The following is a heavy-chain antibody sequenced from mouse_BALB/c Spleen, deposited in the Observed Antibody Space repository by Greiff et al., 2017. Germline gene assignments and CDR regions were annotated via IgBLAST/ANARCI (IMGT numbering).Heavy chain of an antibody. Sequence: EVQVVESGGGLVQPGGSLRLSCATSGFTFTDYYMSWVRQPPGKALEWLGFISNKANGYTTEYSASVKGRFTISRDNSRSILYLQMNTLRAEDSATYYCARAHYYGSIDYWGQGTTLTVSA. CDR2: ISNKANGYTT. J-gene: IGHJ2*01. D-gene: IGHD1-2*01. CDR1: GFTFTDYY. CDR3: ARAHYYGSIDY. V-gene: IGHV7-3*02.